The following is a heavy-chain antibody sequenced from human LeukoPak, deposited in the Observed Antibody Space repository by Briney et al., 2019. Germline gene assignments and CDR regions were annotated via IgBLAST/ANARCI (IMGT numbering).Heavy chain of an antibody. CDR2: IGSDGSGT. J-gene: IGHJ4*02. D-gene: IGHD1-26*01. CDR1: GFTFRDYG. CDR3: ARLGRVTGWYSVY. V-gene: IGHV3-74*01. Sequence: PGGSLRLSCAASGFTFRDYGMHWVRQAPGKGLVWVSRIGSDGSGTRYADSVKGRFTVYRDNAKATLYFEMNSLIVEYTAVYYCARLGRVTGWYSVYWGQGAMVTVAS.